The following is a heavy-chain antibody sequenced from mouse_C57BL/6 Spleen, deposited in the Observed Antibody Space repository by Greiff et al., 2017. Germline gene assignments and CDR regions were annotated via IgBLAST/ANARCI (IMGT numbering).Heavy chain of an antibody. D-gene: IGHD2-1*01. V-gene: IGHV1-5*01. Sequence: VQLQQSGTVLARPGASVKMSCKTSGYTFTSYWMHWVKQRPGQGLEWIGAIYPGDSDTSYNQKFKGKANMTAGTSASTAYLEHSSLTNEDSAVYYCGAGNLYWYFDVWGTGTTVTVSS. CDR3: GAGNLYWYFDV. J-gene: IGHJ1*03. CDR1: GYTFTSYW. CDR2: IYPGDSDT.